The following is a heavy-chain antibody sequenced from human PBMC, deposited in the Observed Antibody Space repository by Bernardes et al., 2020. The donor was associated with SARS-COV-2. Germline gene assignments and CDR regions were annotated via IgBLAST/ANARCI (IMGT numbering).Heavy chain of an antibody. D-gene: IGHD3-10*01. Sequence: GGSLRLSCEASGFIFSTYDMYWVRQAPGKGLEWLSAISADGNSPYYADSVKDRFTISRDNSKNTLYLQMSSLRPDDTAVYYCVKVLLWFGESWGQGTLVTVSS. CDR2: ISADGNSP. CDR1: GFIFSTYD. CDR3: VKVLLWFGES. J-gene: IGHJ1*01. V-gene: IGHV3-64D*06.